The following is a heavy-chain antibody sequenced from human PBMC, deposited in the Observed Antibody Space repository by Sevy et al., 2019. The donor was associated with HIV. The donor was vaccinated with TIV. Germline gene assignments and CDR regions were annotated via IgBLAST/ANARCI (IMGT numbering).Heavy chain of an antibody. CDR2: ISGSGGST. CDR1: GFTFSSYA. J-gene: IGHJ6*02. V-gene: IGHV3-23*01. Sequence: GGSLRLSCAASGFTFSSYAMSWVRQAPGKGLEWVSAISGSGGSTYYADSVKGRFTISRDNSKNTLYLQMNSLRAEDTAVYYCAKDRVPNYGSGSYSNAVLVYYYGMDVWGQGTTVTVSS. D-gene: IGHD3-10*01. CDR3: AKDRVPNYGSGSYSNAVLVYYYGMDV.